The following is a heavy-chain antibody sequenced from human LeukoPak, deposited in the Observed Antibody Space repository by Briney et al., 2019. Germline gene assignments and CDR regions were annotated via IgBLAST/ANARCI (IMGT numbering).Heavy chain of an antibody. V-gene: IGHV3-23*01. CDR3: AKETGVFYGIDV. CDR2: IGASGGST. CDR1: GFTFSTYA. D-gene: IGHD1-1*01. Sequence: PGGSLRLSCAASGFTFSTYAMSWVRQAPGKGLEWDSAIGASGGSTDYADSVKGRFTISRDNSKNTLYLQMNSLRAEDTAVYYCAKETGVFYGIDVWGKGTTVTVSS. J-gene: IGHJ6*04.